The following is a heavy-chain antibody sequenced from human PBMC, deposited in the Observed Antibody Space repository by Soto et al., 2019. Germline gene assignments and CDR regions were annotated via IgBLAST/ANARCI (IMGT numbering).Heavy chain of an antibody. J-gene: IGHJ4*02. CDR1: GFSLSTNGVG. Sequence: QITLKESGPTLVQPTQTLTLTCTFSGFSLSTNGVGVGWIRQPPGKTLEWLGLIYWDDDKRYSPTLKSRLSITKDTSKNQVVLIMTNMDPADTATYYCAHRPNDYCSGSSYPLFEYWGQGALVTVSS. CDR2: IYWDDDK. CDR3: AHRPNDYCSGSSYPLFEY. V-gene: IGHV2-5*02. D-gene: IGHD3-10*01.